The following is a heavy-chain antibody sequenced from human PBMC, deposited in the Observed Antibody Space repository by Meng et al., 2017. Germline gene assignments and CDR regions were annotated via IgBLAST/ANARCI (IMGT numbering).Heavy chain of an antibody. CDR1: GGSISSYY. CDR2: IYYSGST. V-gene: IGHV4-59*01. CDR3: ARDEAPGDIAVAGNAFDI. D-gene: IGHD6-19*01. J-gene: IGHJ3*02. Sequence: SETLSLTCTVSGGSISSYYWSWIRQPPGNGLEWIGYIYYSGSTNYNPSLKSRVTISVDTSKNQFSLKLSSVTAADTAVYYCARDEAPGDIAVAGNAFDIWGQGTMVTVSS.